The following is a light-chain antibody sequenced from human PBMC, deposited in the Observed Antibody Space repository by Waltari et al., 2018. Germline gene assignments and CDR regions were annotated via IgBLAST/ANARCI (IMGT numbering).Light chain of an antibody. CDR1: GRDVGCFDF. CDR2: DVY. V-gene: IGLV2-14*01. CDR3: SSYTSSGVV. Sequence: QSALTQPAPVSGSPGQAIIISCTGTGRDVGCFDFFSWYQQYPGKAPRLIIYDVYNRPSGVSNRFSGSKSDNTASLTISGLQAEDESVYYCSSYTSSGVVFGGGTKLTVL. J-gene: IGLJ2*01.